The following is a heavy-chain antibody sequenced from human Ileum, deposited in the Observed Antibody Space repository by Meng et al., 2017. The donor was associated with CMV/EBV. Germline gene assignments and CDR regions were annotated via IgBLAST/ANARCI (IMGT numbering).Heavy chain of an antibody. Sequence: QVQLQESGPVLVRPSETLSLTCSVSGGSIKDYYWSWIRQPGGKGLEWIGRIYFGGSTNYNPSLKSRVTMPIDTPKNQFSLRLTSVTAADSAVYYCARGPGGFGDFDFDYWGQGSLVTVSS. CDR2: IYFGGST. J-gene: IGHJ4*02. CDR1: GGSIKDYY. CDR3: ARGPGGFGDFDFDY. D-gene: IGHD3-16*01. V-gene: IGHV4-4*07.